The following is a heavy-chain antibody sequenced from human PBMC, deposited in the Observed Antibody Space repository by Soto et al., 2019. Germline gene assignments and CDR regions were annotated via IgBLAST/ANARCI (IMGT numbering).Heavy chain of an antibody. CDR1: GGSFSGYY. CDR3: ARSYYDSTGFAVDP. J-gene: IGHJ5*02. D-gene: IGHD3-22*01. Sequence: SETLSLTCAVYGGSFSGYYWSWIRQPPGKGLEWIGEINHGGSTNYNPSLKSRVTISIDTSKNHFSLKLTSVTAADTAVYYCARSYYDSTGFAVDPWGQGTLVTVSS. CDR2: INHGGST. V-gene: IGHV4-34*01.